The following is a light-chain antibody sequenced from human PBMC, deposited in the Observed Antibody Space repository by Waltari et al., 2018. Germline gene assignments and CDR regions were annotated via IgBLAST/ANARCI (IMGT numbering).Light chain of an antibody. CDR3: QQSYNYHPYT. Sequence: DIQMTQSPSSLSASVGDGVTITCRASQSISIYLNWYQQKPGKAPKLLIYAESTLHSGVPSRFSGSGSGTEFTLTISSLQPEDSATYYCQQSYNYHPYTFGQGTKLEIK. J-gene: IGKJ2*01. CDR2: AES. V-gene: IGKV1-39*01. CDR1: QSISIY.